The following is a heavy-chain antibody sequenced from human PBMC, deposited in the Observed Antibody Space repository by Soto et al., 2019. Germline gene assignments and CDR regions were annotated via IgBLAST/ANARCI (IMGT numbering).Heavy chain of an antibody. J-gene: IGHJ4*02. CDR2: INPNSGGT. D-gene: IGHD3-22*01. Sequence: ASVKVSCKASGYTFTGYYMHWVRQAPGQGLEWMGWINPNSGGTNYAQKFQGWVTMTRDTSISTAYMELSRLRSDDTAVYYCARDDKDYYDSSGYSGYWGQGTLVTVSS. V-gene: IGHV1-2*04. CDR3: ARDDKDYYDSSGYSGY. CDR1: GYTFTGYY.